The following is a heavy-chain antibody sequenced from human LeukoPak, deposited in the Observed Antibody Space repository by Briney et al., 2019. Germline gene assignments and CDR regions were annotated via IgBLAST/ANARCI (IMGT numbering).Heavy chain of an antibody. CDR2: INHSGST. V-gene: IGHV4-34*01. Sequence: SETLSLTCAVYGESFSDYYWSWSRQPTGKGLKWIGEINHSGSTNYSPSLKSRVTISVNTSKNQFSLKLTSVTAADTAVYYCARGVMATILTPFDYWGQGTLVTVSS. CDR1: GESFSDYY. CDR3: ARGVMATILTPFDY. J-gene: IGHJ4*02. D-gene: IGHD5-24*01.